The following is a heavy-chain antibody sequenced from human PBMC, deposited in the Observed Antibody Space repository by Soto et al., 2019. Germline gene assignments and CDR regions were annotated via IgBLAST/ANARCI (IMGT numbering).Heavy chain of an antibody. CDR3: ARDLYPLAYYFDY. CDR1: GYTFTNHG. J-gene: IGHJ4*02. V-gene: IGHV1-18*01. CDR2: ISGHNGNT. Sequence: QVQLVQSGAEVKKPGASVKVSCKASGYTFTNHGISWVRQAPGQGLSWLGWISGHNGNTKYAQRLQGRVTMTTDTSTSTAYMELRSLKSDDTAVYYCARDLYPLAYYFDYLGQGTLVTVFS.